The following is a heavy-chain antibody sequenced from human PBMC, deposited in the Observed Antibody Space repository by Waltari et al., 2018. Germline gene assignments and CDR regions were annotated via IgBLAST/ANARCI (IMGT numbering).Heavy chain of an antibody. D-gene: IGHD3-3*01. J-gene: IGHJ4*02. V-gene: IGHV3-21*01. Sequence: EVQLVESGGGLVKPGGSLRLSCAASGFTFSSYSMNWVRPAPGKGLEWVSSISSSSSYIYYADSVKGRFTISRDNAKNSLYLQMNSLRAEDTAVYYCATTYYDFWSGYPTPHFDYWGQGTLVTVSS. CDR1: GFTFSSYS. CDR3: ATTYYDFWSGYPTPHFDY. CDR2: ISSSSSYI.